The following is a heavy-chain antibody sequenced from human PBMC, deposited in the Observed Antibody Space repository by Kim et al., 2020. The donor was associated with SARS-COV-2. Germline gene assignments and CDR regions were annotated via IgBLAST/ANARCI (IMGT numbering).Heavy chain of an antibody. Sequence: PSLGSRVTISVETSRNQFSLNLSSVTAADTAVYFCARLRYYYGASSPTLDYWGQGTLVTVSS. D-gene: IGHD3-10*01. V-gene: IGHV4-39*01. CDR3: ARLRYYYGASSPTLDY. J-gene: IGHJ4*02.